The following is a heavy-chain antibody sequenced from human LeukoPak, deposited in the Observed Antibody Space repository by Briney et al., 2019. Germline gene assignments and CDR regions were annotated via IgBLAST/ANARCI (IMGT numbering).Heavy chain of an antibody. V-gene: IGHV1-69*06. CDR1: GGTFSNYA. D-gene: IGHD3-22*01. Sequence: ASVKVSCKASGGTFSNYAINWVRQAPGQGLEWMGGIIPIFGTTNHAQKFQGRVRITADKSTSTAYMELSSLRSEDAAVYYCTRGSIAYYYMDVWGKGTTVTISS. CDR3: TRGSIAYYYMDV. CDR2: IIPIFGTT. J-gene: IGHJ6*03.